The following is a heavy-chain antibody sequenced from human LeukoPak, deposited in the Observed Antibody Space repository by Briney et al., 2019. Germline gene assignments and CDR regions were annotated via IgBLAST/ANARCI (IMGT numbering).Heavy chain of an antibody. CDR2: SSTYNGNT. Sequence: ASVKVSCKASGYTFTSYGISWVRQAPGQGGEWMGWSSTYNGNTHYAQKLQGRVTMTTDTSTSTAYMELRSLRSDDTAVYYCARSSLAVAGSVFDYWGQGTLVTVSS. V-gene: IGHV1-18*01. CDR3: ARSSLAVAGSVFDY. CDR1: GYTFTSYG. D-gene: IGHD6-19*01. J-gene: IGHJ4*02.